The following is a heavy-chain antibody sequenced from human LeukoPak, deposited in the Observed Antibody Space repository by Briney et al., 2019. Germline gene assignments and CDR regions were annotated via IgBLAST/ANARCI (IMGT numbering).Heavy chain of an antibody. J-gene: IGHJ4*02. Sequence: GGSLRLSCAASGFTFSSYWMSWVRQAPGKGLEWVANIKHDGGEKYYVDSVKGRFTISRDNAKNSLYLQMNSLRAEDTAVYYCARDSAGYSSRWYNIFDYWGQGTLVTVSS. D-gene: IGHD6-13*01. CDR2: IKHDGGEK. CDR3: ARDSAGYSSRWYNIFDY. V-gene: IGHV3-7*01. CDR1: GFTFSSYW.